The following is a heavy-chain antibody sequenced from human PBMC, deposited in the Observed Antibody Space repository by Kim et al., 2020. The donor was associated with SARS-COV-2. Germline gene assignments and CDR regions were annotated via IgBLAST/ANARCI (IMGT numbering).Heavy chain of an antibody. D-gene: IGHD3-16*02. CDR3: ARAIYVWGSYRYPEGFDI. V-gene: IGHV4-31*02. J-gene: IGHJ3*02. Sequence: KSRVTISVDTSKNQFSLKRSSVTAADTAVYYCARAIYVWGSYRYPEGFDIWGQGTMVTVSS.